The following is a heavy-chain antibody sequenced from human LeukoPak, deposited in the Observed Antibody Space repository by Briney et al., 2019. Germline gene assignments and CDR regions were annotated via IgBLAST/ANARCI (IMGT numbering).Heavy chain of an antibody. D-gene: IGHD6-6*01. CDR1: GYTFTSYD. Sequence: ASVKVSCKASGYTFTSYDIHRVRQATGQGLEWMGWMNPNSGNTGYARNFQGRVTITRNTSISTAYMELSSLRSEDTAVYYRARAPSRIAARLQDIVGGYYMDVWGKGTTVTVSS. V-gene: IGHV1-8*03. J-gene: IGHJ6*03. CDR2: MNPNSGNT. CDR3: ARAPSRIAARLQDIVGGYYMDV.